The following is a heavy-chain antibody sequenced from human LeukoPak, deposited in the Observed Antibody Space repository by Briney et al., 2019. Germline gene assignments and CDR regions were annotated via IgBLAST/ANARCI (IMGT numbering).Heavy chain of an antibody. J-gene: IGHJ4*02. CDR2: ISGSGGNT. D-gene: IGHD3-16*01. CDR3: AKDWGY. CDR1: GFTFSTYA. Sequence: GGSLRLSWAASGFTFSTYAMNWVRQAPGKGLEWVSSISGSGGNTYCADCVKGRFTISRDNSKNTVYLQMNSLRAEDPAVYYCAKDWGYWGQGTLVTVSS. V-gene: IGHV3-23*01.